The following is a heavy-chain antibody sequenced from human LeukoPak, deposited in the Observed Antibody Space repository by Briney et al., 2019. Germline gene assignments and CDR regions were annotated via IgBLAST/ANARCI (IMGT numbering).Heavy chain of an antibody. CDR3: ARGGSYFDY. CDR1: GFTFSSYA. Sequence: GGSLRLSCAASGFTFSSYAMNWVRQAPGKGLEWVASISSSSNYIYYVDSVKGRFTISRDNAKNSLYLQMNSLRAEDTAVYYCARGGSYFDYWGQGTLVTVSS. V-gene: IGHV3-21*01. CDR2: ISSSSNYI. D-gene: IGHD1-26*01. J-gene: IGHJ4*02.